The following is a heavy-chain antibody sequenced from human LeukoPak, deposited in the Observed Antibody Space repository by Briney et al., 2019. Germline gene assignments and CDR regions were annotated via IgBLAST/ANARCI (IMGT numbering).Heavy chain of an antibody. D-gene: IGHD3-10*01. V-gene: IGHV4-59*01. CDR1: GGSISSYY. CDR3: ARGTVLLWFGELSVNWFDP. CDR2: IYYSGST. J-gene: IGHJ5*02. Sequence: KTSETLSLTCTVSGGSISSYYWSWIRQPPGKGLEWIGYIYYSGSTNYNPSLKSRVTISVDTSKNQFSLKLSSVTAADTAVYYCARGTVLLWFGELSVNWFDPWGQGTLVTVSS.